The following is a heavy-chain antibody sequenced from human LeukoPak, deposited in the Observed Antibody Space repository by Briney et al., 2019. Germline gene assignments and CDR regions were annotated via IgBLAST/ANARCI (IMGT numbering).Heavy chain of an antibody. CDR1: NASLSGYY. D-gene: IGHD5-24*01. CDR3: ARGRTRTERWLQLNSRQVDY. CDR2: INQSGGT. J-gene: IGHJ4*02. Sequence: SETLSLTCAVSNASLSGYYWGWIRQPPGKGLEWIGEINQSGGTNYGPSLQSRVSMSVDKSKNQFSLNLTSVTAADTAVYYCARGRTRTERWLQLNSRQVDYWGQGTLVTVSS. V-gene: IGHV4-34*01.